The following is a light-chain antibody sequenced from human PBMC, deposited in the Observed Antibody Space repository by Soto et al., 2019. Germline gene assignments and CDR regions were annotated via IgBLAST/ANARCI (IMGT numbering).Light chain of an antibody. Sequence: EIVLTQSPDTLSLSPGERATLSCRASQSVDSNYLAWYQQKPGQAPRVLIYDASIRATGIPDRFSGSGSGTDFTLTISRLEPEDSAVYYCQQYDSSPLTFGGGTKVDI. J-gene: IGKJ4*01. V-gene: IGKV3-20*01. CDR2: DAS. CDR3: QQYDSSPLT. CDR1: QSVDSNY.